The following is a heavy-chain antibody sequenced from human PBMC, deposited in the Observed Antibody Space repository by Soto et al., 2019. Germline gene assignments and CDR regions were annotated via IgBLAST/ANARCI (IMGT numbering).Heavy chain of an antibody. CDR3: ARSPQEWVSGWWQYYFDY. CDR2: IYYSGST. D-gene: IGHD6-19*01. J-gene: IGHJ4*02. Sequence: QLQLQESGPGLVKPSETLSLTCTVSGGSISSSSYYWGWIRQPPGKGLEWIGSIYYSGSTYYNPSLKSRVTISVDRSKTQFTLKLSSVTAADTAVYYCARSPQEWVSGWWQYYFDYWGQGTLVTVSS. V-gene: IGHV4-39*01. CDR1: GGSISSSSYY.